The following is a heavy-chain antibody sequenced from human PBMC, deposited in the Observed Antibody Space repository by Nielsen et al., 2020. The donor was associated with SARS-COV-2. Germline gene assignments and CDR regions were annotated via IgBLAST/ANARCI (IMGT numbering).Heavy chain of an antibody. J-gene: IGHJ4*02. V-gene: IGHV2-5*02. CDR2: IYWDDDK. CDR3: AHWGYSGSYPYYFDY. Sequence: SGPTLVKPTQTLTLTCTFSGFSLSTSGVGVGWIRQPPGKALEWLALIYWDDDKRYSPSLKSRLTITKDTSKNQVVLTMTNMDPVDTATYYCAHWGYSGSYPYYFDYWGQGTLVTVSS. CDR1: GFSLSTSGVG. D-gene: IGHD1-26*01.